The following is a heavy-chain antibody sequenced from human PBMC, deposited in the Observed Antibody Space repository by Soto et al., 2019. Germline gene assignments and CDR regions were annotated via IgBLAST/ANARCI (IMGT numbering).Heavy chain of an antibody. D-gene: IGHD4-17*01. CDR3: AKYGENYYDGMDV. CDR2: IYYSGNT. J-gene: IGHJ6*02. V-gene: IGHV4-61*03. Sequence: LSLTCTVSGGSVGSGSYYWSWIRQPLGKGLEWIGYIYYSGNTDYNPSLRGRATISVDKAKNHFSMQLTSVTAADTAMYYCAKYGENYYDGMDVWGQGTTVTVSS. CDR1: GGSVGSGSYY.